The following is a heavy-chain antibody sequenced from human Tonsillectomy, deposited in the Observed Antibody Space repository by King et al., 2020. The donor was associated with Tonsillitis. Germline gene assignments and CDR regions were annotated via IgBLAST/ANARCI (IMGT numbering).Heavy chain of an antibody. CDR3: ARAGIAVAEPPDY. Sequence: VQLVESGGGVVQPGRSLRLSCAASRFTFSSYGMHWVRQAPGKGREWVAVIWDDGSNKYYADSVKGRFTISRDNSKNTLYLQMNSLRAEDTAVYYCARAGIAVAEPPDYWGQGTLVTVSS. V-gene: IGHV3-33*08. J-gene: IGHJ4*02. D-gene: IGHD6-19*01. CDR2: IWDDGSNK. CDR1: RFTFSSYG.